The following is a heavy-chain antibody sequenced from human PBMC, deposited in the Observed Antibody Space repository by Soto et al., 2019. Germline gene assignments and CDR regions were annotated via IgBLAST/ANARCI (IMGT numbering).Heavy chain of an antibody. D-gene: IGHD6-19*01. CDR1: GFTFSTYT. CDR2: ISASGGST. J-gene: IGHJ4*02. V-gene: IGHV3-23*01. Sequence: EVQILESGGGLIQPGESLRLSCAASGFTFSTYTMSWVRQAPEKGLEWVSSISASGGSTYYADSVKGRFTIFRDNSNNTLLLHMSRLRADDTAVYYCASEVAVGLFDYWGQGTLVTVSS. CDR3: ASEVAVGLFDY.